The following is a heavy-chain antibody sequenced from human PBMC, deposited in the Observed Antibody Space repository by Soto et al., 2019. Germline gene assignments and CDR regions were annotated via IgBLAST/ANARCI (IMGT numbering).Heavy chain of an antibody. V-gene: IGHV3-74*01. CDR3: ARYQYQSACFDY. D-gene: IGHD4-4*01. J-gene: IGHJ4*02. CDR2: INSDGSIT. CDR1: GFTFRTSW. Sequence: PGGSLRLPGALSGFTFRTSWMHWVRQAPGKGLVWVSRINSDGSITKYADSVRGRFTIFGNNAKNSIYLQMSSLRAEDAAVYYCARYQYQSACFDYWGQGALVTVSS.